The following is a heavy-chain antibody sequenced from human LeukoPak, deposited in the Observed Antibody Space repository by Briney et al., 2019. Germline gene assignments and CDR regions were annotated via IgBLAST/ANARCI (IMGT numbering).Heavy chain of an antibody. CDR3: ARHRYYFDY. V-gene: IGHV3-21*01. CDR1: GFTFSSYG. J-gene: IGHJ4*02. CDR2: ITTSSTYM. Sequence: SGGSLRLSCAASGFTFSSYGMHWVRQAPGKGLEWVASITTSSTYMHYADSVKGRFTISRDNAKNSLYLQMNSLRADDTAVYFCARHRYYFDYWGQGTLVTVSS.